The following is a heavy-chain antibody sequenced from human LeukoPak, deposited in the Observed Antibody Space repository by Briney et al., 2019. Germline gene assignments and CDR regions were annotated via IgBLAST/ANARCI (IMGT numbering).Heavy chain of an antibody. CDR1: GYTFTSYV. CDR2: MNPNSGNT. D-gene: IGHD2-15*01. CDR3: ARSGGSFPFDY. J-gene: IGHJ4*02. Sequence: GASVKLSCKASGYTFTSYVANGGRQATGQGLKGRGWMNPNSGNTVYAQKFQGRVTMTRNPSISTAYMELSSLRSEDTAVYYCARSGGSFPFDYWGQGTLVSVSS. V-gene: IGHV1-8*01.